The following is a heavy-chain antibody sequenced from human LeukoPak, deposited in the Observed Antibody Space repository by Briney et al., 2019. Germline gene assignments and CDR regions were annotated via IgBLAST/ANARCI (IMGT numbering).Heavy chain of an antibody. V-gene: IGHV3-23*01. CDR3: APRAVEMTTTKGY. CDR1: GFTFSSYA. D-gene: IGHD5-24*01. Sequence: PVGSLRLSCTASGFTFSSYAMSWVRQAPGKGLEWVSTISGSGGSTYYADSVQGRFTISRDNSKNTLNLQMNSLRAEDTAVYYCAPRAVEMTTTKGYWGQEALGTVSS. J-gene: IGHJ4*02. CDR2: ISGSGGST.